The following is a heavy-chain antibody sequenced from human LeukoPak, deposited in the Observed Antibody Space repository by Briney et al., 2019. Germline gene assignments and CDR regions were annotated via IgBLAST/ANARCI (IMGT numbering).Heavy chain of an antibody. D-gene: IGHD3-22*01. Sequence: PSETLSLTCTVSGGSISSYYWSWIWQPAVKGLEWIGRIYTSGSTNYNPSLKSRVTMSVDTSKNQFSLKLSSVTAADTAVYYCASSGYYQNWFDPWGQGTLVTVSS. CDR3: ASSGYYQNWFDP. CDR1: GGSISSYY. J-gene: IGHJ5*02. CDR2: IYTSGST. V-gene: IGHV4-4*07.